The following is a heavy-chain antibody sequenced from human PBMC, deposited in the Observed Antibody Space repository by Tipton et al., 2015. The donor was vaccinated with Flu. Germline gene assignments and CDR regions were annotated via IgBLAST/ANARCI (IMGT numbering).Heavy chain of an antibody. CDR2: IGHEGTNI. J-gene: IGHJ6*02. V-gene: IGHV3-30*02. D-gene: IGHD3-22*01. Sequence: SLRLSCEASGFTFSTSGMHWVRQTPDRGLEWVAFIGHEGTNIQYTDSVKGRFTISRDNSKNTVYVQMNSLRPEDTALYCCAKDYYYHMDVWGQGTPVTVSS. CDR3: AKDYYYHMDV. CDR1: GFTFSTSG.